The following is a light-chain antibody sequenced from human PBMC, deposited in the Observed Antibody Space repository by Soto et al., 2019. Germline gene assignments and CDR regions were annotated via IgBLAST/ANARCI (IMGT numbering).Light chain of an antibody. CDR1: QSISSW. CDR3: QQYNSYSAT. Sequence: DIPMAPAPSTLSATVGDRVTITCRASQSISSWLAWYQQKPGKAPKLLIYDASSLESGVPSRFSGSGSGTEFTLTISSLQPDDFATYYCQQYNSYSATFGQGTRLEIK. V-gene: IGKV1-5*01. J-gene: IGKJ5*01. CDR2: DAS.